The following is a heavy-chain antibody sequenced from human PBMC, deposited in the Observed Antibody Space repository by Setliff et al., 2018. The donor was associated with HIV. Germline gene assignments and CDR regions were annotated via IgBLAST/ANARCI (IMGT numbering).Heavy chain of an antibody. CDR2: IRQDGGEA. V-gene: IGHV3-7*03. Sequence: GGSLRLSCAASGFTLSTYWMSWVRQAPGKGPEWVANIRQDGGEAYYVDSVSGRFTISRDNAKNSLDLEMRCLRGDDTAIYYCTRCAAGPYCRNSFEYWGRGALVTVSS. D-gene: IGHD2-15*01. J-gene: IGHJ4*02. CDR3: TRCAAGPYCRNSFEY. CDR1: GFTLSTYW.